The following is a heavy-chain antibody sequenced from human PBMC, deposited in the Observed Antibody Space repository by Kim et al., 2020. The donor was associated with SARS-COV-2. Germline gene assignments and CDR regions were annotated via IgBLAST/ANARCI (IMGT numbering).Heavy chain of an antibody. J-gene: IGHJ4*02. CDR1: GFTFSSYA. CDR3: AKGGKYSSGWYGGFDY. D-gene: IGHD6-19*01. CDR2: IWYDGSNK. Sequence: GGSLRLSCAASGFTFSSYAMHWVRQAPGKGLEWVAVIWYDGSNKYYADSVKGRFTISRDNSKNTLYLQMNSLRAEDTAVYYCAKGGKYSSGWYGGFDYWGQGTLVTVSS. V-gene: IGHV3-33*06.